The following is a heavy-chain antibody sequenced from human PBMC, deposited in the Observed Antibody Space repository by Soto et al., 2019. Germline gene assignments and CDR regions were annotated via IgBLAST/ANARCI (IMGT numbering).Heavy chain of an antibody. V-gene: IGHV4-39*01. CDR3: ARHSGYFLGNAMDV. CDR2: IYYSGTT. CDR1: GGSISTTSYY. Sequence: QLQLQESGPGLVKPSETLSLTCIASGGSISTTSYYWGWIRQLPGKGLEWIGTIYYSGTTYSNPSLKSRVTISVDTSKNQFFLKLSSGTAADTAVYYCARHSGYFLGNAMDVWGQRTTATVSS. D-gene: IGHD3-10*01. J-gene: IGHJ6*02.